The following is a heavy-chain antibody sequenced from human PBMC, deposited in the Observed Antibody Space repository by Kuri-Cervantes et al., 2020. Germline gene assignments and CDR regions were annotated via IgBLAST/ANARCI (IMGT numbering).Heavy chain of an antibody. J-gene: IGHJ6*04. Sequence: GSLRLSCTVSGGSISSHYWSWIRQPPGKGLEWIAYIYHTGTTNYNPSLKSRVSISIDTSKNQFSLKLSSVTAADTAVYYCARERYGSGSYAKNNRKMPPPVDVWGKGTTVTVSS. V-gene: IGHV4-59*11. D-gene: IGHD3-10*01. CDR1: GGSISSHY. CDR3: ARERYGSGSYAKNNRKMPPPVDV. CDR2: IYHTGTT.